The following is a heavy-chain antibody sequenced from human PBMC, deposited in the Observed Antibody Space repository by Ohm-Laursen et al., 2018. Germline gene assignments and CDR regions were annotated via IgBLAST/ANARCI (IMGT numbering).Heavy chain of an antibody. CDR2: IIPILSIV. CDR3: AREYYDSSGYYYGGYFFDY. Sequence: GATVKISCKASGGTFSSYAISWVRQAPGQGLEWMGRIIPILSIVNYAQKFQGRVMITADKATSTAYMELSSLRSEDTAVYYCAREYYDSSGYYYGGYFFDYWGQGTLVTVSS. J-gene: IGHJ4*02. CDR1: GGTFSSYA. D-gene: IGHD3-22*01. V-gene: IGHV1-69*04.